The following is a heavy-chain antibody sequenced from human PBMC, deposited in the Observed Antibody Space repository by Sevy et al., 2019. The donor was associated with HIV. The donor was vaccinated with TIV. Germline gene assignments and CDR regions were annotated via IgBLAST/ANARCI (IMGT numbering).Heavy chain of an antibody. CDR1: GYTFTSYA. CDR2: INAGNGNT. Sequence: ASVKVSCKASGYTFTSYAMYWVRQAPGQRLEWMGWINAGNGNTKYSQKFQGRVTITRDTSASTAYMELSSLRSEDTAVYYCASVAVAGRGYYFDYWGQGTLVTVSS. CDR3: ASVAVAGRGYYFDY. D-gene: IGHD6-19*01. V-gene: IGHV1-3*01. J-gene: IGHJ4*02.